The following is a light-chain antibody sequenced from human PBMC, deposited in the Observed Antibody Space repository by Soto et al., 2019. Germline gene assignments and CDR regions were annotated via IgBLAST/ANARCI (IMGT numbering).Light chain of an antibody. CDR1: SSDDGGYNY. CDR2: DVR. V-gene: IGLV2-14*01. J-gene: IGLJ2*01. Sequence: QSALTQPASVSGSPGQSITISCTGTSSDDGGYNYVSWYQQHPGKSPKLMIYDVRNRPSGVSNRFSGSKSGNTASLTISGLQAEDEADYYCSSYTSSSTRVVFGGGTKLTVL. CDR3: SSYTSSSTRVV.